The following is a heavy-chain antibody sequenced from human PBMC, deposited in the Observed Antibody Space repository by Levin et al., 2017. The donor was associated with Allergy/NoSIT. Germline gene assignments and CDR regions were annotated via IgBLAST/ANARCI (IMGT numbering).Heavy chain of an antibody. CDR1: GFTFSSYG. D-gene: IGHD5-18*01. Sequence: GGSLRLSCAASGFTFSSYGMHWVRQAPGKGLEWVAVISYDGSNKYYADSVKGRFTISRDNSKNTLYLQMNSLRAEDTAVYYCAKDEKRRYSYGYGTLDYWGQGTLVTVSS. CDR2: ISYDGSNK. V-gene: IGHV3-30*18. CDR3: AKDEKRRYSYGYGTLDY. J-gene: IGHJ4*02.